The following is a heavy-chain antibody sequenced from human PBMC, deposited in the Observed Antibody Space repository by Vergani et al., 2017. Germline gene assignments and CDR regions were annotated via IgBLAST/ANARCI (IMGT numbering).Heavy chain of an antibody. CDR1: GFTFSSYA. J-gene: IGHJ6*02. Sequence: EVQLLESGGGLVQPGGSLRLSCGASGFTFSSYAMPWVRQAPGKGLEWVSAISGSGGNTFYTDSVKGRFTISRDNSKDTLYLKMNSLRVEDTAIYYCAKARDPNCKGGNCYSYYYGLDLWGQGTTVTVSS. V-gene: IGHV3-23*01. CDR2: ISGSGGNT. CDR3: AKARDPNCKGGNCYSYYYGLDL. D-gene: IGHD2-15*01.